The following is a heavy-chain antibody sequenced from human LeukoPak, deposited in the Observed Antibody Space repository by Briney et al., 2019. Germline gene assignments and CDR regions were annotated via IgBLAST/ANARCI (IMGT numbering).Heavy chain of an antibody. CDR3: ARMGYCSGGSCYWFDP. V-gene: IGHV4-4*07. CDR2: IYTSGST. CDR1: GGSISSYY. J-gene: IGHJ5*02. Sequence: SETLSLTCTVSGGSISSYYWSWIRQPAGKGLEWIGRIYTSGSTNYNPSLKSRVTISVDTSKNQFSLKLSSVTAADTAVYYCARMGYCSGGSCYWFDPWGQGTLVTVSS. D-gene: IGHD2-15*01.